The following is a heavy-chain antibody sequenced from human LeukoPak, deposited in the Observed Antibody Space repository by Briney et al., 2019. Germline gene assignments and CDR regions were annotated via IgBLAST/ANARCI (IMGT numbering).Heavy chain of an antibody. D-gene: IGHD3-9*01. V-gene: IGHV4-30-2*05. CDR2: ST. CDR3: ARERSAYYDILTGYSGHYFDY. J-gene: IGHJ4*02. Sequence: STYYNPSLKSRVTISVNTSKDQFSLKLSSVTAADTAVYYCARERSAYYDILTGYSGHYFDYWGQGTLVTVSS.